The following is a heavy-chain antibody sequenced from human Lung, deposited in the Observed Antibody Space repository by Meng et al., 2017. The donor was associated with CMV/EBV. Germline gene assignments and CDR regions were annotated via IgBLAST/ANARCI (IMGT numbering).Heavy chain of an antibody. V-gene: IGHV3-23*03. CDR2: IYSGGGST. CDR1: GFTFSSYA. CDR3: AKASLSYYSDSSAYYFFDF. Sequence: ESLKISXEASGFTFSSYAMSWVRQAPGKGLEWVSVIYSGGGSTYYADSVKGRFAISRDNSKNTLNLQMNSLRAEDTAIYYCAKASLSYYSDSSAYYFFDFWGQGTMVTVS. D-gene: IGHD3-22*01. J-gene: IGHJ4*02.